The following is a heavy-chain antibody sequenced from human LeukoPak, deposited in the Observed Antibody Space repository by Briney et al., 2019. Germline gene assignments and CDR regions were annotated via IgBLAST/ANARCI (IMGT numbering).Heavy chain of an antibody. J-gene: IGHJ3*02. V-gene: IGHV4-34*01. CDR2: INHSGST. Sequence: SETLSLTCAVYGGSFSGYYWSWVRQPPGKGLEWIGEINHSGSTNYNPSLKSRVTISVDTSKNQFSLKLSSVTAADTAVYYCARAWFGEYDVSDIWGQGTMVTVSS. CDR1: GGSFSGYY. CDR3: ARAWFGEYDVSDI. D-gene: IGHD3-10*01.